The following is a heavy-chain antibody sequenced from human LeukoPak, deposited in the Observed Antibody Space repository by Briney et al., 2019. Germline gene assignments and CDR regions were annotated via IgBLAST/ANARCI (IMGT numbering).Heavy chain of an antibody. J-gene: IGHJ4*02. D-gene: IGHD6-19*01. CDR3: ARETEVPGGRSWDF. Sequence: SETLSLTCPVSVCSISSYYWTWLRQPAGKGLEWIGRTHTSGTTNHNPSLKSRVTMSVDTSNNHFSLKLSSVTAADTAVYYCARETEVPGGRSWDFWGQGTLVTVSS. CDR1: VCSISSYY. V-gene: IGHV4-4*07. CDR2: THTSGTT.